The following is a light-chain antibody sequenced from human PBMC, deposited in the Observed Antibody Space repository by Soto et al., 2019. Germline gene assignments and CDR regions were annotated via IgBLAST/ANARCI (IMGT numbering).Light chain of an antibody. CDR2: DAS. CDR3: QQFNNYPFT. J-gene: IGKJ3*01. CDR1: QGISSA. Sequence: AIQLTQSPSSLSASVGDRVTITCRASQGISSAVAWYQQKPGKAPKLLIYDASSLESGVSSRFSGSGSGTDFTLTISSLQPEDFATYYCQQFNNYPFTFGPGTKVDIK. V-gene: IGKV1D-13*01.